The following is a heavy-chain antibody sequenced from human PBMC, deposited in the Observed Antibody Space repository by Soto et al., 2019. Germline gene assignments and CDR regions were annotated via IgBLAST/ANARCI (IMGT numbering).Heavy chain of an antibody. CDR1: RGTFSSYP. CDR2: IIPIFGTA. V-gene: IGHV1-69*06. CDR3: AREQVPTADDGGGAVDI. Sequence: QVQLVQSGAEVKKPGSSVKVSCKASRGTFSSYPINWVRQVPGQGLEWVGGIIPIFGTANYAQKFQGRVTMTADKSTATTYMELSGIRSDDTAVYYCAREQVPTADDGGGAVDIWGQGTMVTVSS. J-gene: IGHJ3*02. D-gene: IGHD2-2*01.